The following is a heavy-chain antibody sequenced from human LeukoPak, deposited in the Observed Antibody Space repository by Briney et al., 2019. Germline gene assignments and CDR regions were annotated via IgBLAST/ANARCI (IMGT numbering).Heavy chain of an antibody. CDR3: ARGGGYYGSGSKEFDY. CDR2: IYTSGST. V-gene: IGHV4-4*07. CDR1: GGSISNYY. Sequence: PSETLSLTCTVSGGSISNYYWSWIRQPAGKGLEWIGRIYTSGSTNYNPSLKSRVTMSVDTSKNQFSLKLSSVTAADTAVYYCARGGGYYGSGSKEFDYWGQGTLVTVSS. J-gene: IGHJ4*02. D-gene: IGHD3-10*01.